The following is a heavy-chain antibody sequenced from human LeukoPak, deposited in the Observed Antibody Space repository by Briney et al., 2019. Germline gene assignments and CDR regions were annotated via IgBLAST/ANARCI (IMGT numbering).Heavy chain of an antibody. J-gene: IGHJ4*02. Sequence: SETLSLTCTVSGGSISSSSYYWGWIRQPPGKGLEWIGSIYYSGSTYYNPSLKSRVTISVDTSKNQFSLKLSSVTAEDTAVYYCARDLGVAVAGTSDYWGQGTLVTVSS. CDR1: GGSISSSSYY. CDR3: ARDLGVAVAGTSDY. V-gene: IGHV4-39*07. CDR2: IYYSGST. D-gene: IGHD6-19*01.